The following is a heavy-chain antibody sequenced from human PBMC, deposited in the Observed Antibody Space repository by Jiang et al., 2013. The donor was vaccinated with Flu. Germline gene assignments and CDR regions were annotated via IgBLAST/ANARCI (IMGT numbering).Heavy chain of an antibody. CDR3: ARALNLEWLLLL. D-gene: IGHD3-3*01. J-gene: IGHJ4*02. CDR2: IYYSGST. V-gene: IGHV4-31*03. Sequence: GLVKPLQTLSLTCTVSGDSISSGGCYWSWIRQHPGKGLEWIGYIYYSGSTYYNPSLKSRVAMSVDTSKNQFSLNLRSVTAADTAIYYCARALNLEWLLLLWGQGTLVTVSS. CDR1: GDSISSGGCY.